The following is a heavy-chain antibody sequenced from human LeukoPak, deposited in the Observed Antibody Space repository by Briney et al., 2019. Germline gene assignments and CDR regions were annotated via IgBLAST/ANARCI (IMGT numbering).Heavy chain of an antibody. V-gene: IGHV3-30*04. CDR3: ARGRYSGTTYYFDY. D-gene: IGHD5-12*01. J-gene: IGHJ4*02. CDR2: ISYDGSNK. Sequence: GGSLRLSCAASGFTFSSYAMHWVRQAPGKGLEWVAVISYDGSNKDYADSVKGRFTISRDNSKNTLYLQMNSLRVEDTAVYYCARGRYSGTTYYFDYWGQGTLVTVSS. CDR1: GFTFSSYA.